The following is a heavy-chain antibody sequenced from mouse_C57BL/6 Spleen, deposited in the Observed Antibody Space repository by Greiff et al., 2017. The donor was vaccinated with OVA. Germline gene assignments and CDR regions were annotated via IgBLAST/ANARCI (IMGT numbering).Heavy chain of an antibody. CDR2: INYDGSST. CDR1: GFTFSDYY. J-gene: IGHJ4*01. Sequence: DVQLVESEGGLVQPGSSMKLSCTASGFTFSDYYMAWVRQVPEKGLEWVANINYDGSSTYYLDSLKSRFIISRDNAKNILYLQMSSLKSEDTATYYCARAGNYGLYAMDYWGQGTSVTVSS. CDR3: ARAGNYGLYAMDY. V-gene: IGHV5-16*01. D-gene: IGHD2-1*01.